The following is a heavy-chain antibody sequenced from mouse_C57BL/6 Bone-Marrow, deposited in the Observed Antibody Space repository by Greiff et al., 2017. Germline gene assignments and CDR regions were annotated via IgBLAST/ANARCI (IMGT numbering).Heavy chain of an antibody. Sequence: EVQLQQSGPELVKPGASVKISCKASGYTFTDYYMNWVKQSHGKSIEWIGDINPNNGGTSYNQKFKGKATLTVDKSSSTAYMELRSLTSEDSAVYYCARGGDYGSRGQGTLVTVSA. CDR1: GYTFTDYY. D-gene: IGHD1-1*01. V-gene: IGHV1-26*01. J-gene: IGHJ3*01. CDR2: INPNNGGT. CDR3: ARGGDYGS.